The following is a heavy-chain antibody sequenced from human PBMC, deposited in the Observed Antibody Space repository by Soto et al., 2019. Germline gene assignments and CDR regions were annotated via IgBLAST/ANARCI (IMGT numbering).Heavy chain of an antibody. CDR3: ARDPGPAAGYCSGGSCYDYYYYMDV. D-gene: IGHD2-15*01. J-gene: IGHJ6*03. V-gene: IGHV3-33*01. CDR2: IWYDGSNK. CDR1: GFTFSSYG. Sequence: GGSLRLSCAASGFTFSSYGMHWVRQAPGKGLEWVAVIWYDGSNKYYADSVKGRFTISRDNSKSTLYLQMNSLRAEDTAVYYCARDPGPAAGYCSGGSCYDYYYYMDVWGKGTTVTVS.